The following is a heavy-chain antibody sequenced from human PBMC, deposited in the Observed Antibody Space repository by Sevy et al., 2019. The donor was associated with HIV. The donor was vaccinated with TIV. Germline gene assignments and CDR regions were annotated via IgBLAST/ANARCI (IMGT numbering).Heavy chain of an antibody. D-gene: IGHD3-3*01. Sequence: GGSLRLSCTASGFVFSSYAMHWVRQAPGKGLEWVAFIAKDGSNKNYVDSVKGRFTLSRDNSKNTLYLQMNSLGAEDTAVYYCARTRFLEWLGSAAFDIWGQGTMVTVSS. CDR1: GFVFSSYA. CDR2: IAKDGSNK. V-gene: IGHV3-30*04. J-gene: IGHJ3*02. CDR3: ARTRFLEWLGSAAFDI.